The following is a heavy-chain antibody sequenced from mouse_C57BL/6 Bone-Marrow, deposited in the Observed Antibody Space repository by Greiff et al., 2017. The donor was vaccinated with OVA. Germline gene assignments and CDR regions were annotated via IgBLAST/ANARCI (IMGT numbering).Heavy chain of an antibody. D-gene: IGHD1-1*01. J-gene: IGHJ2*01. CDR1: GFTFSSYG. Sequence: EVKLMESGGDLVKPGGSLKLSCAASGFTFSSYGMSWVRQTPDKRLEWVATISSGGSYTYYPDSVKGRFTISRDNAKNTLYLQMSSLKSEDTAMYYCARGYYGSSHYWGQGTTLTVSS. V-gene: IGHV5-6*01. CDR3: ARGYYGSSHY. CDR2: ISSGGSYT.